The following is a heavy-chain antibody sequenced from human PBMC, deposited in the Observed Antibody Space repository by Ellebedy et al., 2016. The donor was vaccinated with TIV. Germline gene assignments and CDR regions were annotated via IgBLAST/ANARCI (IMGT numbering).Heavy chain of an antibody. CDR2: IVNGRRDT. CDR1: GFTFSNFP. V-gene: IGHV3-64D*06. CDR3: VNRGHSGYDYDF. J-gene: IGHJ4*02. D-gene: IGHD5-12*01. Sequence: GESLKLSCSASGFTFSNFPMHWVRQAQGKGLEYVSAIVNGRRDTYYAGFVEDRLTISRDNSKNMLYLKMSSLRPEDTAVYYCVNRGHSGYDYDFWGQGTLVTVSS.